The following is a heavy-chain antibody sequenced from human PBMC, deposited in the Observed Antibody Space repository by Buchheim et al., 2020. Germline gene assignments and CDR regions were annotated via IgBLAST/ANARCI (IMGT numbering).Heavy chain of an antibody. CDR1: GYTFTGYY. Sequence: QVQLVQSGAEVKKPGASVKVSCKASGYTFTGYYMHWVRQAPGQGLEWMGWINPNSGSTNYAQNFQGWVTMTRDTSINTAYMELSRLRSDDTAVYDCARGSTDFWSGYSCFDYWGQGTL. CDR3: ARGSTDFWSGYSCFDY. J-gene: IGHJ4*02. D-gene: IGHD3-3*01. V-gene: IGHV1-2*04. CDR2: INPNSGST.